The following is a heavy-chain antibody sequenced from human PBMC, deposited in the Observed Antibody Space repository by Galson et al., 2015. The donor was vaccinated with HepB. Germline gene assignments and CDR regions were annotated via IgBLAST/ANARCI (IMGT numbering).Heavy chain of an antibody. V-gene: IGHV3-21*01. J-gene: IGHJ5*02. CDR3: ARDFLVFRYGGNDGVGYNWFDP. CDR1: GFTFSSYS. D-gene: IGHD4-23*01. Sequence: SLRLSCAASGFTFSSYSMNWVRQAPGKGLEWVSSISSSSSYIYYADSVKDRFTISRDNAKNSLYLQMNSLRAEDTAVYYCARDFLVFRYGGNDGVGYNWFDPWGQGTLVTVSS. CDR2: ISSSSSYI.